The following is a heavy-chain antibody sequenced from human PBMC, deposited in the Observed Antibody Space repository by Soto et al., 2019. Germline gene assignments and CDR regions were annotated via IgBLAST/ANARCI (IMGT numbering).Heavy chain of an antibody. CDR1: GGSISSDTYY. CDR2: MYYSGST. D-gene: IGHD2-8*01. V-gene: IGHV4-31*01. Sequence: SETLSLTCTVSGGSISSDTYYWTWIRHHPGKGLEWIGYMYYSGSTYYNPSLKSPLTISADTSKNQFSLKLTSVTAADPAVYYCGRVAGVSWLDYWGGGTLAPASS. J-gene: IGHJ4*02. CDR3: GRVAGVSWLDY.